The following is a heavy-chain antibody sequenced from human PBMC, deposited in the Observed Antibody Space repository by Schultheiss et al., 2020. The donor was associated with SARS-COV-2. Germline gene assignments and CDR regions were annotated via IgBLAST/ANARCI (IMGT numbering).Heavy chain of an antibody. V-gene: IGHV4-39*07. CDR1: GGSISSYY. J-gene: IGHJ4*02. D-gene: IGHD6-19*01. CDR2: IYYSGST. CDR3: ARHWVGAVAADFDY. Sequence: SETLSLTCTVSGGSISSYYWSWIRQPPGKGLEWIGSIYYSGSTYYNPSLKSRVTISIDKSKNQFSLKLSSVTAADTAVYYCARHWVGAVAADFDYWGQGTLVTVSS.